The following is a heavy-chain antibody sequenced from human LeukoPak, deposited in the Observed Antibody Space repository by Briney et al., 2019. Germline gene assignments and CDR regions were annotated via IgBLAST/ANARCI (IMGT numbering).Heavy chain of an antibody. CDR2: IYYSGST. CDR1: GASISSSPSF. J-gene: IGHJ3*02. D-gene: IGHD2-2*01. V-gene: IGHV4-39*01. CDR3: ARIPTNAVPAAHNGFDI. Sequence: SETLSLTCTVSGASISSSPSFWGWIRQPPGKGLEWIGNIYYSGSTYYNPSLRSRVTISVDTSKNQFSLKLSSVTAADTAVYYCARIPTNAVPAAHNGFDIWGQGTMLTVSS.